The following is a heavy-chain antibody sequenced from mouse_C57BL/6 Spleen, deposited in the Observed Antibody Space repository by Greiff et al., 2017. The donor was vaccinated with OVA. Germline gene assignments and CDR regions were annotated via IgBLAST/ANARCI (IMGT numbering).Heavy chain of an antibody. CDR1: GFTFSSYA. D-gene: IGHD2-5*01. J-gene: IGHJ4*01. CDR3: ANSNRYYYAMDY. CDR2: ISDGGSYT. V-gene: IGHV5-4*03. Sequence: EVKLVESGGGLVKPGGSLKLSCAASGFTFSSYAMSWVRQTPEKRLEWVATISDGGSYTYYPDNVKGRFTISRDNAKNNLYLQMSHLKSEDTAMYYCANSNRYYYAMDYWGQGTSVTVSS.